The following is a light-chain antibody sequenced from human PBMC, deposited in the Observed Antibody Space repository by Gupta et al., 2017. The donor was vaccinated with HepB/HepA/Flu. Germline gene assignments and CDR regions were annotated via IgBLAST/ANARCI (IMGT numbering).Light chain of an antibody. J-gene: IGLJ3*02. CDR1: SSDVGSYNL. Sequence: SPGQSITISCTGTSSDVGSYNLVSWYQHHPGKAPKLMIYEVSQRPSGVSNRFSGSKSGNTASLTISGLQAEDETDYFCCSYAGNSNVVFGGGTKLTVL. CDR2: EVS. V-gene: IGLV2-23*02. CDR3: CSYAGNSNVV.